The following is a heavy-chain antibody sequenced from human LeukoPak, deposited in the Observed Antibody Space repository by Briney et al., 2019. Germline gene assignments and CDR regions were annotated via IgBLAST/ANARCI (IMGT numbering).Heavy chain of an antibody. Sequence: GASEKVSCKASGYTFTNYAMNWVRQAPGQGLKWMGWINPNTRNPTYAQGFTGRFVFSLDTSVSTAYLQISSLEAEDTAVYYCARGSGSYSYWYFDLWGRGSLVTVSS. D-gene: IGHD3-10*01. CDR1: GYTFTNYA. V-gene: IGHV7-4-1*02. CDR2: INPNTRNP. J-gene: IGHJ2*01. CDR3: ARGSGSYSYWYFDL.